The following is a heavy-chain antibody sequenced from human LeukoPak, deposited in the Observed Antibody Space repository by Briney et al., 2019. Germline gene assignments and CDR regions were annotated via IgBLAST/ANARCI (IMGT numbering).Heavy chain of an antibody. D-gene: IGHD2-15*01. CDR2: INTNTGNP. V-gene: IGHV7-4-1*02. J-gene: IGHJ4*02. Sequence: GASVKVSCKASGYTFTSYDINWVRQATGQGLEWMGWINTNTGNPAYAQGFTGRFVFSLDTSVSTAYLQISSLKAEDTAAYYCARDGEEEWQLLNFWGQGTLVTVSS. CDR1: GYTFTSYD. CDR3: ARDGEEEWQLLNF.